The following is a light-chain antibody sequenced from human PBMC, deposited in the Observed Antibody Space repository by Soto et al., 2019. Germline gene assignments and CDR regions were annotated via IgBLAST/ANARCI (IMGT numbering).Light chain of an antibody. CDR1: SSDVGAYNY. J-gene: IGLJ7*01. CDR3: SSYGGSYNYVL. V-gene: IGLV2-8*01. CDR2: DVN. Sequence: QSALTQPPSASGSPGQSVTISCTGTSSDVGAYNYVSWYQQPPGKAPKLIIYDVNKRPSGVPDRFSGSKSGNTASLTVSGLQAEDEAHYHCSSYGGSYNYVLFGGGTQLTVL.